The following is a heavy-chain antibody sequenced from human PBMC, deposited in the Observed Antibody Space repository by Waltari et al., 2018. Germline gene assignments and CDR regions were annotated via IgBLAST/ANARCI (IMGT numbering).Heavy chain of an antibody. CDR2: IYSGGST. Sequence: EVQLLESGGGLVQPGGSLRLSCAASGFTFSSYAMRWVRQAPGKGLEWVSVIYSGGSTYYADSVKGRFTISRDNSKNTLYLQMNSLRAEDTAVYYCAKGDSSGYLYWGQGTLVTVSS. CDR1: GFTFSSYA. CDR3: AKGDSSGYLY. D-gene: IGHD3-22*01. V-gene: IGHV3-23*03. J-gene: IGHJ4*02.